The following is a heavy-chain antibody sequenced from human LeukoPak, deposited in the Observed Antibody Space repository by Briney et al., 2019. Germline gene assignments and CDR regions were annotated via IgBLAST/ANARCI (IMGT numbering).Heavy chain of an antibody. J-gene: IGHJ6*03. CDR1: GYTFTGYY. D-gene: IGHD6-6*01. Sequence: AAVKVSCNASGYTFTGYYMHWVRQAPGQGLEWMGWINSNSGATNYAQKFQGRVTMTRDTSISTAYMALSRLRSDDTAVYYCARGRIAARSRPNYYYYYMDVWGKGTTVTVSS. V-gene: IGHV1-2*02. CDR2: INSNSGAT. CDR3: ARGRIAARSRPNYYYYYMDV.